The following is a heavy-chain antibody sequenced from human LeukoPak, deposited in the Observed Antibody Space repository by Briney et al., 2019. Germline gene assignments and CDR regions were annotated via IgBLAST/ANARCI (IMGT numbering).Heavy chain of an antibody. CDR1: GFTFSSYE. D-gene: IGHD2-15*01. CDR3: ARVREYCSGVSSYPPDY. Sequence: GGSLRLSCAASGFTFSSYEMNWVRQAPGKGLEWVSCISSSGSTIYYADSVKGRSTFSRDNAKNSLYLQMNSLRAEDTAVYYCARVREYCSGVSSYPPDYWGQGTLVTVSS. J-gene: IGHJ4*02. CDR2: ISSSGSTI. V-gene: IGHV3-48*03.